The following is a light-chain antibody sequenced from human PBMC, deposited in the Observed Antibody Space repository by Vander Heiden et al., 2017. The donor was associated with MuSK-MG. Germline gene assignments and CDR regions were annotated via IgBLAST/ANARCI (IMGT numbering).Light chain of an antibody. J-gene: IGLJ1*01. V-gene: IGLV2-14*01. CDR3: SSYTSSSNEV. CDR2: EVS. CDR1: SSDVGGYND. Sequence: QSSLTPPASVSGCPGQSLTISCTGTSSDVGGYNDVSWYQQHPGKAPKLMIYEVSNRPAGVANRFSGSKAGNTASLTISGRQDEDEADYYCSSYTSSSNEVFGTGTKVTVL.